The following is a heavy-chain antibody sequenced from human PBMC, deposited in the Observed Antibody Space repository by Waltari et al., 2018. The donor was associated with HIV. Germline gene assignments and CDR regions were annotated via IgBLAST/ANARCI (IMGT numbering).Heavy chain of an antibody. V-gene: IGHV3-30*02. CDR3: AKDWIQRWAIDY. CDR2: LRYDGGNK. Sequence: QVQLVESGGGVVQPGGSLRLSCAASGFTFSRYGMNWFRQAPGKGLEWVAFLRYDGGNKCYADSVKGRVTSSRDNSKNTMYLQRNSRRGEDTAVYYCAKDWIQRWAIDYWGQGTLVTVSS. D-gene: IGHD5-18*01. J-gene: IGHJ4*02. CDR1: GFTFSRYG.